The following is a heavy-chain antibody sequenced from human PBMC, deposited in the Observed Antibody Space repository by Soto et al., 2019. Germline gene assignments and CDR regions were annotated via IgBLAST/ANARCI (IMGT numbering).Heavy chain of an antibody. V-gene: IGHV3-64D*06. CDR1: GFTFSSYA. D-gene: IGHD5-18*01. Sequence: GGSLRLSCSASGFTFSSYAMHWVRQAPGKGLEYVSAINSNGGSTYYADSVKGRFTIPRDNSKNTLYLQMSSLRAEDTAVYYCVKTLQYSYGLPHWGQGTLVTVSS. CDR3: VKTLQYSYGLPH. CDR2: INSNGGST. J-gene: IGHJ4*02.